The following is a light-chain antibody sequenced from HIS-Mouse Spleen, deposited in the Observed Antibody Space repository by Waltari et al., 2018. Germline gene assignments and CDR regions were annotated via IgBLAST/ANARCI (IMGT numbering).Light chain of an antibody. CDR2: GAS. CDR3: QQYGSSPPIT. J-gene: IGKJ3*01. V-gene: IGKV3-20*01. Sequence: EIVLTQSPGTLSLSPGERATLSCRASQSVSSSYLAWYQQKPGQAPRLLIYGASSRATRIPDRFSGSGSGTDFTLTISRLEPEDFAVYYCQQYGSSPPITFGPGTKVDIK. CDR1: QSVSSSY.